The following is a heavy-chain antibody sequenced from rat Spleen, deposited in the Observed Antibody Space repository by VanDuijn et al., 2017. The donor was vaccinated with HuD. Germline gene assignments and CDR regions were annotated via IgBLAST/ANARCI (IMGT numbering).Heavy chain of an antibody. CDR2: ISNTGDNT. CDR1: GFTFNTYW. CDR3: ARAGYLRDWYFDF. D-gene: IGHD2-2*01. J-gene: IGHJ1*01. Sequence: EVQLVESGGGLVQPGRSLKLSCVASGFTFNTYWMTWIRQAPGKGLEWVASISNTGDNTYYPDSVKGRFTISRDNAQTTLYLQMTKLGSEDTAIYYCARAGYLRDWYFDFWGPGTMVTVSS. V-gene: IGHV5-31*01.